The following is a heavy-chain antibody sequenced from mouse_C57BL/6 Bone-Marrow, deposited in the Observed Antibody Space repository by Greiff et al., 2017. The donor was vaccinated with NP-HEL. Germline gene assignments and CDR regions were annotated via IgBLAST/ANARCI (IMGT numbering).Heavy chain of an antibody. V-gene: IGHV1-82*01. CDR1: GYAFSSSW. D-gene: IGHD1-1*01. CDR3: ARSGVTTVVATLDFDY. J-gene: IGHJ2*01. Sequence: QVQLQQSGPELVKPGASVKISCKASGYAFSSSWMNWVKQRPGKGLEWIGRIYPGDGDTNYNGKFKGKATLTADKSSSTAYMQLSSLTSEDSAVYFCARSGVTTVVATLDFDYWGQGTTLTVSS. CDR2: IYPGDGDT.